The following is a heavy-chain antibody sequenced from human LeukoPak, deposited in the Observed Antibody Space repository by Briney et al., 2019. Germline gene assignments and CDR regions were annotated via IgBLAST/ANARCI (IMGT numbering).Heavy chain of an antibody. CDR2: IHYSGST. D-gene: IGHD1-26*01. Sequence: PSETLSPTCTVSGGSISSGIYYWAWIRQPPGKGLEWIGSIHYSGSTYYNPSLKSRVTISVNTSKNQFSLKLRSVTASDTAMFYCAREQYSGSYSPFDYWGQGTLVTVSS. V-gene: IGHV4-39*02. CDR1: GGSISSGIYY. J-gene: IGHJ4*02. CDR3: AREQYSGSYSPFDY.